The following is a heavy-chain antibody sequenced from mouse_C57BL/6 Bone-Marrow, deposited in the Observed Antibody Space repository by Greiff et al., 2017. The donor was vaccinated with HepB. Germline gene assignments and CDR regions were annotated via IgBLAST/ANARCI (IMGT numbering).Heavy chain of an antibody. CDR1: GFTFSDYY. Sequence: DVKLVESGGGLVQPGGSLKLSCAASGFTFSDYYMYWVRQTPEKRLEWVAYISNGGGSTYYPDTVKGRFTISRDNAKNTLYLQMSRLKSEDTAMYYCARAIYYGYDWGYFDVWGTGTTVTVSS. J-gene: IGHJ1*03. V-gene: IGHV5-12*01. CDR2: ISNGGGST. CDR3: ARAIYYGYDWGYFDV. D-gene: IGHD2-2*01.